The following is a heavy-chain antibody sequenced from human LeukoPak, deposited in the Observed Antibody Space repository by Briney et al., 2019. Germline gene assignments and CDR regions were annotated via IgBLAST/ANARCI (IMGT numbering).Heavy chain of an antibody. CDR2: IRSKANSYAT. Sequence: GGSLRLSCAASGFTFSGSAMHWVRQASGKGLEWVGRIRSKANSYATAYAALVKGRFTISRDDSKNTAYLQMNSLKTEDTAVYYCTRRWDSSGYFLPLDYWGQGTLVTVSS. V-gene: IGHV3-73*01. J-gene: IGHJ4*02. CDR1: GFTFSGSA. D-gene: IGHD3-22*01. CDR3: TRRWDSSGYFLPLDY.